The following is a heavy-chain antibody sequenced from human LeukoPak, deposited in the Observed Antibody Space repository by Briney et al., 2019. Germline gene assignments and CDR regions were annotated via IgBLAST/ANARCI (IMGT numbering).Heavy chain of an antibody. V-gene: IGHV4-34*01. D-gene: IGHD6-19*01. Sequence: SETRSLTCTVSGGSISGYYWSWIRQPPGKGLEWIGEINHSESTDYNPSLKSRVTISVDTSKNQFSLKLTSVTAADTAVYYCARVAVAATRGAFDIWGQGTMVTVSS. CDR1: GGSISGYY. CDR3: ARVAVAATRGAFDI. CDR2: INHSEST. J-gene: IGHJ3*02.